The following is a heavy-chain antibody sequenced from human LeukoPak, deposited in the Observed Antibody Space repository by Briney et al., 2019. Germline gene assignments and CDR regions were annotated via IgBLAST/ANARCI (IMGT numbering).Heavy chain of an antibody. CDR2: MNPNSGNT. CDR3: ARSPIAGRWNQINYYYGTDV. Sequence: ASVKVSCKASGYTFTSYDINWVRQATGQGLEWMGWMNPNSGNTDYAQKFQGRVTMTGTTSISTAYMELSSLRSEDTAVYYCARSPIAGRWNQINYYYGTDVWGQGTTVTVSS. V-gene: IGHV1-8*01. CDR1: GYTFTSYD. D-gene: IGHD1-14*01. J-gene: IGHJ6*02.